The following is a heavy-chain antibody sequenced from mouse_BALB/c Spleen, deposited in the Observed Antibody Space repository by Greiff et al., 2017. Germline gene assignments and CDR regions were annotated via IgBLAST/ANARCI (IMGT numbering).Heavy chain of an antibody. CDR1: GDSITSGY. CDR3: ARYSEVRGGFDY. J-gene: IGHJ2*01. CDR2: ISYSGST. D-gene: IGHD2-14*01. Sequence: EVKLMESGPSLVKPSQTLSLTCSVTGDSITSGYWNWIRKFPGNKLEYMGYISYSGSTYYNPSLKSRISITRDTSKNQYYLQLNSVTTEDTATYYCARYSEVRGGFDYWGQGTTLTVSS. V-gene: IGHV3-8*02.